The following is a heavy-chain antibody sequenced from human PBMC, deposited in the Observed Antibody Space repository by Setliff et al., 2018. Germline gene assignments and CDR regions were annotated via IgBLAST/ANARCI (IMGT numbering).Heavy chain of an antibody. D-gene: IGHD3-16*01. CDR2: IKQDGSEK. V-gene: IGHV3-7*01. Sequence: LRLSCAASGFTFNNYWMSWVRQTPGKGLEWVAHIKQDGSEKFYVDSVKGRFTISRDNAKNSLFLQMNSLRAEDTATYFCARDRGGGLYDYWGQGTLVTVSS. CDR3: ARDRGGGLYDY. CDR1: GFTFNNYW. J-gene: IGHJ4*02.